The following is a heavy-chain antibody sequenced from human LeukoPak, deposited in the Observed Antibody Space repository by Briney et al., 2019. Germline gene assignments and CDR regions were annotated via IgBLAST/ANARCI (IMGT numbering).Heavy chain of an antibody. CDR3: AKEGHVSELDT. CDR1: GFTFSNYA. V-gene: IGHV3-23*01. CDR2: LGSDGST. Sequence: GGSLRLSCAASGFTFSNYAMSWVRQAPGKGLEWVSSLGSDGSTHYADSVKGRFTVSRDNSKNTLYLQMNSLRAEDSALYYCAKEGHVSELDTWGPGTLVTVSS. J-gene: IGHJ5*02. D-gene: IGHD3-10*01.